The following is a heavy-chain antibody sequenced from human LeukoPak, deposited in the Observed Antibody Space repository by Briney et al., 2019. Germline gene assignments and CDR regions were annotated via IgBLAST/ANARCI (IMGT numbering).Heavy chain of an antibody. D-gene: IGHD1-26*01. CDR1: GFTFTSYW. CDR3: ARYSGSRNTVDY. CDR2: INGDGSST. Sequence: GGSLRLSCAASGFTFTSYWMRWVRQAPGKGLVWVSRINGDGSSTSYADSVKGRFTISRDNAKNTLYLQMNSLRAEDTAVYYCARYSGSRNTVDYWGQGTLVTVSS. V-gene: IGHV3-74*01. J-gene: IGHJ4*02.